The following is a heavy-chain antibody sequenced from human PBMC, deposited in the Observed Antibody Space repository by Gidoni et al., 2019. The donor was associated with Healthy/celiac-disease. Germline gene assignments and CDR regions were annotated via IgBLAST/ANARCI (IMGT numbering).Heavy chain of an antibody. J-gene: IGHJ3*02. D-gene: IGHD3-22*01. CDR2: ISGSGGST. CDR3: AAGTMIDPFAFDI. V-gene: IGHV3-23*01. CDR1: GFTFSSYA. Sequence: EVQLLESGGGLVQPGGSLRLSCAASGFTFSSYAMSWVRQAPGKGLEWVSAISGSGGSTYYADSVKGRFTISRDNSKNTLYLQMNSLRAEDTAVYYCAAGTMIDPFAFDIWGQGTMVTVSS.